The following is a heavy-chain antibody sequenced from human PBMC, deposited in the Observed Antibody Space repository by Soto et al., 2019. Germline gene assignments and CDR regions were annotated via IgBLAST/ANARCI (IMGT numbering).Heavy chain of an antibody. Sequence: EVQLVQSGGDLVKPGGSLRLSCVTSGFMFSSSWMNWVRQSPGKGLEWVARIKSKGDGETRDYAAPVKGRFTISRDDSKKTVYQQMNSLRAEDTAVYYCVEGWNDFWGQGTLVTVSS. D-gene: IGHD1-1*01. CDR1: GFMFSSSW. CDR2: IKSKGDGETR. CDR3: VEGWNDF. V-gene: IGHV3-15*01. J-gene: IGHJ4*02.